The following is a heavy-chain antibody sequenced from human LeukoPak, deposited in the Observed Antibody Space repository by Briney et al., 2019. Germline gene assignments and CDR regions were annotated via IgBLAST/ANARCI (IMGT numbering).Heavy chain of an antibody. V-gene: IGHV4-39*01. Sequence: SETLSLTCTVSGGSISGRSYYWGWIRQPPGKGLEWIGNVYYSGNTYCNPSLKSRATISVDTSKNQFSLKLTSLTAADTALFYCARWGFSSNWYFFDFWGQGTLVTVSS. CDR2: VYYSGNT. CDR1: GGSISGRSYY. J-gene: IGHJ4*02. CDR3: ARWGFSSNWYFFDF. D-gene: IGHD6-13*01.